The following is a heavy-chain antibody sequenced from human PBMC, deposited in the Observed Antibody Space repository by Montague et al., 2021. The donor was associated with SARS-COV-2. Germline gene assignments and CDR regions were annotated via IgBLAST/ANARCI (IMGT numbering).Heavy chain of an antibody. V-gene: IGHV4-39*01. Sequence: SETLSLTCTVSGASIRNSDYSWGWVRQPLGKGLEWIGNIYNGGTTFYNPSLKSRVTIFVDTSKNQFSLKLSAVTAADTAVYYCATRTRYPQNDFGFWGQGTLVTVSS. J-gene: IGHJ4*02. CDR1: GASIRNSDYS. CDR3: ATRTRYPQNDFGF. CDR2: IYNGGTT. D-gene: IGHD2-15*01.